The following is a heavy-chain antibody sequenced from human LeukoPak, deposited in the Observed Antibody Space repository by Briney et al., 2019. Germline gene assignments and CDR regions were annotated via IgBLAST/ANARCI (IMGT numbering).Heavy chain of an antibody. CDR2: ISYDGSNK. CDR3: ARPYCSGGSCYSSLRNYFGY. J-gene: IGHJ4*02. V-gene: IGHV3-30*04. D-gene: IGHD2-15*01. CDR1: GFTFSSYA. Sequence: GGSLRLSCAASGFTFSSYAMHWVRQAPGKGLEWVAVISYDGSNKYYADSVKGRFTISRDNSKNTLYLQMNSLRAEDTAVYYCARPYCSGGSCYSSLRNYFGYWGQGTLVTVSS.